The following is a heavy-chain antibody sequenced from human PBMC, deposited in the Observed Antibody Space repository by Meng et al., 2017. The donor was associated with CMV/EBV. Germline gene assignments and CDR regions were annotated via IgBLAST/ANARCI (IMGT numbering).Heavy chain of an antibody. V-gene: IGHV3-21*01. Sequence: GESLKISCAASGFTFSSYSMNWVRQAPGKGLEWVSSISSSGSYIYYADSVKGRFTISRDNAKNSLYLQMNSLRAEDTAVYYCARELQLAHFDYWGQGTLVTVSS. J-gene: IGHJ4*02. D-gene: IGHD6-6*01. CDR1: GFTFSSYS. CDR2: ISSSGSYI. CDR3: ARELQLAHFDY.